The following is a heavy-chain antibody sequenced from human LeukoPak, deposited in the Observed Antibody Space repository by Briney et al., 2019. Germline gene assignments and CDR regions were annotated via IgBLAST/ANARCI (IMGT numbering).Heavy chain of an antibody. CDR3: AKDRRIAVAGTGGSFDP. CDR1: GFTFSSYS. J-gene: IGHJ5*02. D-gene: IGHD6-19*01. V-gene: IGHV3-21*04. CDR2: ISSSSSYI. Sequence: GGSLRLSCAASGFTFSSYSMNWVRQAPGKGLEWVSSISSSSSYIYYADSVKGRFTISRDNAKNSLYLQMNSLRAEDTAVYYCAKDRRIAVAGTGGSFDPWGQGTLVTVSS.